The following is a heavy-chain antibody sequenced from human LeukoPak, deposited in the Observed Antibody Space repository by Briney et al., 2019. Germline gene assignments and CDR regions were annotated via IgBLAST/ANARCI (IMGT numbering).Heavy chain of an antibody. J-gene: IGHJ4*02. CDR2: LYSDGNT. D-gene: IGHD1-14*01. CDR1: GFTVITND. V-gene: IGHV3-53*01. Sequence: GGSLRLSCAASGFTVITNDMTWVRQAPGKGLEWVSVLYSDGNTKYADSAQGRFTISRDNSKNTLYLEMNSLSPDDTAVYYCARGVEPLAANTLAYWGQGTLVTVSS. CDR3: ARGVEPLAANTLAY.